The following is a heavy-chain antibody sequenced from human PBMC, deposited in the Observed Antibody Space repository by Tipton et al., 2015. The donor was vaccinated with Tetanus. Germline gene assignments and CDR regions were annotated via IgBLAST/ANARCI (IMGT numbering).Heavy chain of an antibody. CDR1: GGSINNGAYT. CDR2: IFHTGGT. V-gene: IGHV4-30-2*06. D-gene: IGHD3-10*01. Sequence: TLSLTCTVSGGSINNGAYTWSWIRQSPGKGLEWIGYIFHTGGTYYNPSLKSRVTISVDGPKNQFSLNLKSVTAADTAVYYCARSHGSGGFLWGDSWGQGTLVTVSS. J-gene: IGHJ5*01. CDR3: ARSHGSGGFLWGDS.